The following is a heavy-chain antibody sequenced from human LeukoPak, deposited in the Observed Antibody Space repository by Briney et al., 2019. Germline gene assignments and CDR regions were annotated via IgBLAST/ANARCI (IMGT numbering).Heavy chain of an antibody. CDR2: IHSDGGVT. D-gene: IGHD5-12*01. J-gene: IGHJ4*02. V-gene: IGHV3-74*01. CDR1: GFAFDYYW. CDR3: AKDWSLGYGCLDY. Sequence: GGSLRLSCAASGFAFDYYWMNWVRQAPGKRLVWVSRIHSDGGVTRYADSVKGRFTISRDNAKNTLYLQMNDLTVEDTGVYYCAKDWSLGYGCLDYWGQGTLVTVSS.